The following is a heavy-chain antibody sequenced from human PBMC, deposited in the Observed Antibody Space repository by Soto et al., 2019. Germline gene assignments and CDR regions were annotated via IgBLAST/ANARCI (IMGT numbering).Heavy chain of an antibody. V-gene: IGHV3-7*03. CDR3: ARDHLILPAHDFFYGSDV. J-gene: IGHJ6*02. D-gene: IGHD2-21*02. CDR2: IPQDGVDG. Sequence: VGSLRLSCEVSGFTFSMYSMSWVRPSPGKGLEWVAKIPQDGVDGHYADSVKGRFIISRDNDKNSLHLQLNNLRAEDTAVYYCARDHLILPAHDFFYGSDVWGRGATVTVSS. CDR1: GFTFSMYS.